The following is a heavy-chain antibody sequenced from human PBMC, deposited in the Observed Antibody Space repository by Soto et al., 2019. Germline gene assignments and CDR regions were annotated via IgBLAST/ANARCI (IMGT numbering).Heavy chain of an antibody. V-gene: IGHV3-30*18. CDR3: AKDVVDYGSGSFGFDY. CDR1: GFTFSSYG. CDR2: ISYDGSNK. J-gene: IGHJ4*02. D-gene: IGHD3-10*01. Sequence: QVQLVESGGGVVQPGRSLRLSCAASGFTFSSYGMHWVRQAPGKGLEWVAVISYDGSNKYYADSVKGRFTISRDNSKKILYLQMNSLRAEDTAVYYCAKDVVDYGSGSFGFDYWGQGTLVTVSS.